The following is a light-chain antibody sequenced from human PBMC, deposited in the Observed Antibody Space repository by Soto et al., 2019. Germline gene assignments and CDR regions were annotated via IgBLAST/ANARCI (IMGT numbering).Light chain of an antibody. CDR2: GAS. Sequence: EIVLTPSPPTLSVSTGERATLSCRASQSVRSNLAGYQQKPGQAPRFLVDGASTSATGIPARFSGSVSGTEFTPTNSSLQAEDFAVYYGQLDNTWRASISFGEGKRLE. CDR1: QSVRSN. J-gene: IGKJ5*01. V-gene: IGKV3-15*01. CDR3: QLDNTWRASIS.